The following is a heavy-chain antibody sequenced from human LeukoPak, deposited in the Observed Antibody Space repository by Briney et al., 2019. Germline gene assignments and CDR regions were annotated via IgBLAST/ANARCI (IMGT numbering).Heavy chain of an antibody. CDR2: IYYSGST. Sequence: SSETLSLTCSVSGGAIRSHAYYWGWIRQPPGRGPDSIGSIYYSGSTYYNPSLDSPVVISVDTSRNEYPPSLTSVTAADTAIYYCASDTALYNSDYRGARFDYWGEGNLVTVSS. CDR1: GGAIRSHAYY. J-gene: IGHJ4*02. V-gene: IGHV4-39*06. D-gene: IGHD3-22*01. CDR3: ASDTALYNSDYRGARFDY.